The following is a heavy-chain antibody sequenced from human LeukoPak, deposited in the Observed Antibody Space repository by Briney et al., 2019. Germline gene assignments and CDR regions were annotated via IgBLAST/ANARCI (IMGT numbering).Heavy chain of an antibody. Sequence: GGSLRLSCAASEFTFSSYAMNWVRQAPGKGLEWVSAISSSSSYIYYADSVKGRFTISRVNAKNSLYLQMNSLRAEDTAVYYCARIGIAAADFDYWGQGTLVTVSS. CDR1: EFTFSSYA. CDR2: ISSSSSYI. V-gene: IGHV3-21*01. CDR3: ARIGIAAADFDY. D-gene: IGHD6-13*01. J-gene: IGHJ4*02.